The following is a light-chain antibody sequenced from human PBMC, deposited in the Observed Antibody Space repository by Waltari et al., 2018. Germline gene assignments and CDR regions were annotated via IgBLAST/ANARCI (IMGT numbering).Light chain of an antibody. CDR2: EVS. V-gene: IGLV2-8*01. Sequence: QSALTQPPSPSGSPGQSVPIPCTGTSSDVRGYNFFSWYQQHPGKAPNLMIYEVSERPSGVPDRFSGSKSGNTASLTVSGLQTEDESDYYCSSYAGSMTLVFGGGTKLTVL. J-gene: IGLJ2*01. CDR1: SSDVRGYNF. CDR3: SSYAGSMTLV.